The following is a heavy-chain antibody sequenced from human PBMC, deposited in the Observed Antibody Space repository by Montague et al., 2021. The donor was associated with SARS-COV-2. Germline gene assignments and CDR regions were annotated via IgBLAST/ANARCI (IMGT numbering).Heavy chain of an antibody. V-gene: IGHV4-38-2*02. Sequence: SETLSLTCTVSGYSISSGDYWCWIRQPPRKGLECIGRIYSSGNNYYNPSLKSRVTISVDTSKNQFSPKLTSVTAAATAVYYCARVSISYDPDDASYGMDVWGQGTTVTVSS. J-gene: IGHJ6*02. D-gene: IGHD5-12*01. CDR1: GYSISSGDY. CDR3: ARVSISYDPDDASYGMDV. CDR2: IYSSGNN.